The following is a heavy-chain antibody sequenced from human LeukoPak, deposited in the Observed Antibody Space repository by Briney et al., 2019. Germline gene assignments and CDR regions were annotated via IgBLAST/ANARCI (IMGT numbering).Heavy chain of an antibody. D-gene: IGHD4-23*01. J-gene: IGHJ4*02. CDR3: ARAVGNSEDFDY. CDR2: IKEDGSDK. V-gene: IGHV3-7*02. CDR1: AFTFSVYW. Sequence: GGSLILSCSASAFTFSVYWMTWVRQAPGKGLEWVATIKEDGSDKYYVDSVRGRFTISRDNAKNTLYLQMNSLRAEDTAVYYCARAVGNSEDFDYWGQGTLVTVSS.